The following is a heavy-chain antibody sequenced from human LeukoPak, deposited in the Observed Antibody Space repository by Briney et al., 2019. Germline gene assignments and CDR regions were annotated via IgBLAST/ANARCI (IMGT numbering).Heavy chain of an antibody. J-gene: IGHJ5*02. CDR3: ARDPTQQRTINWFDP. D-gene: IGHD6-25*01. V-gene: IGHV3-21*01. CDR2: ISSSSSYI. Sequence: GGSLRLSCAASGFTFSSYSMNWVRQAPGKGLEWVSSISSSSSYIYYADSVKGRFTISRDNAKNSLYLQMNSLRAEDTAVYYCARDPTQQRTINWFDPWGQGTLATVSS. CDR1: GFTFSSYS.